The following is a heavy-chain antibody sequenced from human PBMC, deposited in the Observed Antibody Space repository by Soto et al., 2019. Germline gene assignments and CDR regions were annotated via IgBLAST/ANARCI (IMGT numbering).Heavy chain of an antibody. J-gene: IGHJ6*02. CDR2: IWYDGSNK. Sequence: PGGSLRLSCAASGFTFSSYGMHWVRQAPGKGLEWVAVIWYDGSNKYYADSVKGRFTISRDNSKNALYLQMNSLRAEDTAVYYCARDIVSTSKTRYYYYGMDVWGQGTTVTVSS. V-gene: IGHV3-33*01. D-gene: IGHD2-2*01. CDR1: GFTFSSYG. CDR3: ARDIVSTSKTRYYYYGMDV.